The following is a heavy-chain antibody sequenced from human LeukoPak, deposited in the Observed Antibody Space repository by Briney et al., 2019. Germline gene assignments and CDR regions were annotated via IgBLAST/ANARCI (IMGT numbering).Heavy chain of an antibody. J-gene: IGHJ4*02. CDR3: AKDVLYYYGSGRQNYFDH. D-gene: IGHD3-10*01. CDR1: GFTFSSYA. Sequence: PGGSLRLSCAASGFTFSSYAMSWVRQAPGKGLEWVSATSGSGGSTYHADSVKGRLTISRDNSKNTLYLQMNSLRAEDTAVYYCAKDVLYYYGSGRQNYFDHWGQGTLVTVSS. CDR2: TSGSGGST. V-gene: IGHV3-23*01.